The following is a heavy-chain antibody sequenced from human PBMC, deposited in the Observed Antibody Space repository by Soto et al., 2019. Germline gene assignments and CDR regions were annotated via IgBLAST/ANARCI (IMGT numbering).Heavy chain of an antibody. J-gene: IGHJ5*02. CDR2: IKTDGSST. D-gene: IGHD6-19*01. Sequence: PGGSLRLSCAASGFSFSSHGMHWVRQGPGKGLVWVAHIKTDGSSTNYADSVRGRFTVSRDNAKNTLYLQLNTLRVEDTAVYYCARDWVSGLFDPWGEGTLVTVSS. CDR1: GFSFSSHG. V-gene: IGHV3-74*01. CDR3: ARDWVSGLFDP.